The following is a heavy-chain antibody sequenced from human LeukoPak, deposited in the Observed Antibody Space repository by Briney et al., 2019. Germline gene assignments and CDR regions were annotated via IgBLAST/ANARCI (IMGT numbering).Heavy chain of an antibody. V-gene: IGHV3-21*01. CDR2: ISSSSSYI. CDR1: GFTFSSYS. CDR3: ARDIAIAPFDY. Sequence: GGSLRLSCAACGFTFSSYSMNWVRQAPGKGLEWVSSISSSSSYIYYADSVKGRFTISRDNAKNSLYLQMNSLRAEDTAVYYCARDIAIAPFDYWGQGTLVTVSS. D-gene: IGHD3-16*02. J-gene: IGHJ4*02.